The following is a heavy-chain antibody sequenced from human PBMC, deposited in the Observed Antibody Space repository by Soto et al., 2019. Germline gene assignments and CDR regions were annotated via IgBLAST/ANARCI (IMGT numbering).Heavy chain of an antibody. CDR1: GYTFTSYG. D-gene: IGHD2-15*01. CDR3: ARFSGGSYNTYYFFTLDV. Sequence: ASVKVSCKASGYTFTSYGISWVRQAPGQGLDWMGWISAYNGNTKYAQDLQGRVTMTTDTSTSTAYMELRSLRSDDTAMYYCARFSGGSYNTYYFFTLDVWGQGTTVTVSS. CDR2: ISAYNGNT. J-gene: IGHJ6*02. V-gene: IGHV1-18*04.